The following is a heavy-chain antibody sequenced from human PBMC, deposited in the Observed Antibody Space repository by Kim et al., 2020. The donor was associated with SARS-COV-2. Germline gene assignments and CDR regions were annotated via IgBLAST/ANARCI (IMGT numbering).Heavy chain of an antibody. J-gene: IGHJ3*02. CDR2: LSGNGGNT. V-gene: IGHV3-23*01. CDR1: GFTFSTYA. Sequence: GGSLRLSCAASGFTFSTYAMSWVRQAPGKGPEWVSALSGNGGNTYYADSVKGRFTISRDNSKSTTYLQIYSLRAEDTAAYYCATHKLRTWSFDNWGQGT. CDR3: ATHKLRTWSFDN. D-gene: IGHD7-27*01.